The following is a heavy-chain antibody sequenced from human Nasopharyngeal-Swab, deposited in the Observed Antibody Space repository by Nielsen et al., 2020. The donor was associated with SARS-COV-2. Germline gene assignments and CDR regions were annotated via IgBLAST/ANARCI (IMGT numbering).Heavy chain of an antibody. CDR2: IIPIFGTA. CDR3: ATDTYGYAFDI. D-gene: IGHD3-10*01. V-gene: IGHV1-69*13. CDR1: GGTFSSYA. J-gene: IGHJ3*02. Sequence: SVKVSCKASGGTFSSYAISWVRQAPGQGLEWMGGIIPIFGTANYAQKFQGRVTITADESTSTAYMELRSLRSDDTAVYYCATDTYGYAFDIWGQGTMVTVSS.